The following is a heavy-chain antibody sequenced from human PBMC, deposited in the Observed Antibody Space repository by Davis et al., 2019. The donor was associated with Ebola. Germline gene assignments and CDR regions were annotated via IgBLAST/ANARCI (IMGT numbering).Heavy chain of an antibody. CDR3: ARWGLRGNYDSWSGSDYYFDY. Sequence: GGSLRLSCAASGFTFSSYWRSWVRQAPGKGLEWVANIKQDGSEKYYVDSVKGRFTMSRDNAKNSLYLQLDSLRDEDTAVYYCARWGLRGNYDSWSGSDYYFDYWGQGILVTVSS. CDR2: IKQDGSEK. D-gene: IGHD3-3*01. J-gene: IGHJ4*02. CDR1: GFTFSSYW. V-gene: IGHV3-7*01.